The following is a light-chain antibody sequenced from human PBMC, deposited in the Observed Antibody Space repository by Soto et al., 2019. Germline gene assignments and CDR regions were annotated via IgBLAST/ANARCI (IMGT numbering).Light chain of an antibody. V-gene: IGKV1-33*01. Sequence: DIQMTQSPSSLSASVVDRVTITFQASQDISDALNWYQQQPGKAPKVLIYDASKLQTGVPSRFSGRGSGKDFTFTISSLQPDDSGTYYCQQFYDLPITFGQGTRLEIK. CDR1: QDISDA. J-gene: IGKJ5*01. CDR3: QQFYDLPIT. CDR2: DAS.